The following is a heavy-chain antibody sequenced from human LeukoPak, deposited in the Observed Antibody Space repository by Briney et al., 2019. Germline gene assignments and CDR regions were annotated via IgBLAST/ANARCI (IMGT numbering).Heavy chain of an antibody. D-gene: IGHD3-22*01. CDR3: ARTYYYDSSGYYGSDEYFQH. CDR2: IYPGDSDT. CDR1: GYSFTSYW. V-gene: IGHV5-51*01. J-gene: IGHJ1*01. Sequence: GEPLKISCKGSGYSFTSYWIGWVRQMPGKGLEWMGIIYPGDSDTRYSPSFQGQVTISADKSISTAYLQWSSLKASDTAMYYCARTYYYDSSGYYGSDEYFQHWGQGTLVTVSS.